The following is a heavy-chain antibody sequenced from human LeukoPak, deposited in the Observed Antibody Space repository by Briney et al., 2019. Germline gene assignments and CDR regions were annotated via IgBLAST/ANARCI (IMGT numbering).Heavy chain of an antibody. CDR2: ISSSSSYI. Sequence: PGGSLRLSCAASGFTFSSYSMNWVRQAPGKGLEWVSSISSSSSYIYYADSVKGRFTISRDNAKYSLYLQMNSLRAEDTAVYYCARARYTLNYSVTRGFDYWGQGTLVTVSS. V-gene: IGHV3-21*01. CDR1: GFTFSSYS. J-gene: IGHJ4*02. D-gene: IGHD5/OR15-5a*01. CDR3: ARARYTLNYSVTRGFDY.